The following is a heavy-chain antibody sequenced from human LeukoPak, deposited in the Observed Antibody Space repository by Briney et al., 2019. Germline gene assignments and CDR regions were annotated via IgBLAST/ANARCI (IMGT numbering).Heavy chain of an antibody. CDR2: INHSGST. CDR1: GGPFSGYC. CDR3: ARRRVVPAAFDP. D-gene: IGHD2-2*01. V-gene: IGHV4-34*01. Sequence: SETLSLTCAVYGGPFSGYCWSWIRQPPGKGLEWIGEINHSGSTNYNPSLKSRVTISVDTSKNQFSLKLSSVTAADTAVYYCARRRVVPAAFDPWGQGTLVTVSS. J-gene: IGHJ5*02.